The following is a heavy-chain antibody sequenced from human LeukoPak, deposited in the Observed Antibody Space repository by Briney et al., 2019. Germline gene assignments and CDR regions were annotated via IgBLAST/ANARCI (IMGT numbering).Heavy chain of an antibody. CDR1: GGSISSGGYS. CDR3: ARAGATSSSSVPYFDY. V-gene: IGHV4-30-2*01. J-gene: IGHJ4*02. Sequence: SQTLSLTCAVSGGSISSGGYSWSWIRQPPGMGLEWIGYIYHSGSTYYNPSLKSRVTISVDRSKNQFSLKLSSVTAADTAVYYCARAGATSSSSVPYFDYWGQGTLVTVSS. D-gene: IGHD6-6*01. CDR2: IYHSGST.